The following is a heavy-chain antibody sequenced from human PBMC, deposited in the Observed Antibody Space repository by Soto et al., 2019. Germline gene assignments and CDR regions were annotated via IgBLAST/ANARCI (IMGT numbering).Heavy chain of an antibody. D-gene: IGHD2-15*01. V-gene: IGHV5-51*01. CDR3: TTGSYCSGGSCYSQKPHY. CDR1: GYSFTSYW. Sequence: SGESLKISCKASGYSFTSYWVGWVRQMPGKGLEWMGIIYPGDSDTTYGPSFQGQVTISADKSISTAYLQWSSLKASDTAVYYCTTGSYCSGGSCYSQKPHYWGQGTLVTVSS. J-gene: IGHJ4*02. CDR2: IYPGDSDT.